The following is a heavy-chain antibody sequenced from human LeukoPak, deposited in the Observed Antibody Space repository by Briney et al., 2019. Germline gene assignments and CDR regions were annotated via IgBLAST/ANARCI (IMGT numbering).Heavy chain of an antibody. CDR1: GGTFSSYA. D-gene: IGHD6-13*01. V-gene: IGHV1-69*05. CDR3: ASDSSSWFDAFDI. Sequence: SVKVSCKASGGTFSSYAISWVRQAPGQGLEWMGGIIPIFGTANYAQKFQGGVTITTDESTSTAYMELSSLRSEDTAVYYCASDSSSWFDAFDIWGQGTMVTVSS. J-gene: IGHJ3*02. CDR2: IIPIFGTA.